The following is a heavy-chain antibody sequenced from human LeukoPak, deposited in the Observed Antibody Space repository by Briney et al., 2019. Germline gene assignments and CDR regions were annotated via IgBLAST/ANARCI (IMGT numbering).Heavy chain of an antibody. CDR1: GFSLSRYG. CDR3: AXWGPHCVGDYCPALDS. D-gene: IGHD2-21*02. Sequence: PGGSLRPSCAASGFSLSRYGMNWVRQAPGKGLEWVANINQDGSKKPYADSMKGRFTISRDNAKESLYLQLNSLRADDTAVYYCAXWGPHCVGDYCPALDSWGQGTLVTVSS. V-gene: IGHV3-7*01. J-gene: IGHJ4*02. CDR2: INQDGSKK.